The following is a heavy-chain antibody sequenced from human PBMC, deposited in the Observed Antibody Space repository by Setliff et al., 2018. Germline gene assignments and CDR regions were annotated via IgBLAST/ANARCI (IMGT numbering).Heavy chain of an antibody. CDR2: INPSGGST. CDR1: GYTFTSYY. Sequence: ASVKVSCKASGYTFTSYYMHWVRQAPGQGLEWMGIINPSGGSTSYAQKFQGRVTMTRDTSTSTVYMELSSLRSEDTAVYYCARVFFGVNDGLYHYFNMDIWGKGTTVTVSS. J-gene: IGHJ6*03. V-gene: IGHV1-46*01. D-gene: IGHD3-10*01. CDR3: ARVFFGVNDGLYHYFNMDI.